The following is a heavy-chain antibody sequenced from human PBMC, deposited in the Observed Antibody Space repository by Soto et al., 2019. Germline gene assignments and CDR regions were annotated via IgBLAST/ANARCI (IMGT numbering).Heavy chain of an antibody. J-gene: IGHJ4*02. Sequence: AGSLRLSCAASGFTLSSYAMSWVRQAPGKGLEWVSAISGSGGSTYYADSVKGRFTISRDNSKNTLYLQMNSLRAEDTAVYYCAKGAAVMWSLFDYWGQGTLVTVSS. CDR3: AKGAAVMWSLFDY. CDR2: ISGSGGST. V-gene: IGHV3-23*01. D-gene: IGHD2-21*01. CDR1: GFTLSSYA.